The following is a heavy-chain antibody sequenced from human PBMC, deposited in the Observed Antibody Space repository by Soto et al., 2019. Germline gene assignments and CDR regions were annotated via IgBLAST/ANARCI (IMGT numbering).Heavy chain of an antibody. CDR1: GFTVSSNY. J-gene: IGHJ3*02. Sequence: PGGSLRLSCAASGFTVSSNYMSWVRQAPGKGLEWVSVIYSGGSTYYADSVKGRFTISRDNSKNTLYLQMNSLRAEDTAVYYCARTVVAAANDAFDIWGQGTMVTVSS. CDR2: IYSGGST. D-gene: IGHD2-15*01. V-gene: IGHV3-66*01. CDR3: ARTVVAAANDAFDI.